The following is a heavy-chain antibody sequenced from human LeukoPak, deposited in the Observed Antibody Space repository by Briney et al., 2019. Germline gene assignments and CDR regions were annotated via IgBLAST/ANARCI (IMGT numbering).Heavy chain of an antibody. V-gene: IGHV1-69*05. D-gene: IGHD3-9*01. CDR3: ARTTYYDMHYYYYYMDV. J-gene: IGHJ6*03. Sequence: PVKVSCKASGGTFSSYAISWVRQAPGQGLEWMGGIIPIFGTAIYAQKFQGRVTITTDESTSTAYMELSSLRSEDTAVYYCARTTYYDMHYYYYYMDVWGKGTTVTVSS. CDR2: IIPIFGTA. CDR1: GGTFSSYA.